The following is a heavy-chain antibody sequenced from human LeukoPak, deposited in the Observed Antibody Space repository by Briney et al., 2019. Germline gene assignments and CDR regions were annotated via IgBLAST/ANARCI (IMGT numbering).Heavy chain of an antibody. CDR1: GFTFSSYS. V-gene: IGHV3-48*01. J-gene: IGHJ6*03. Sequence: GGSLRLSCTASGFTFSSYSMNWVRQAPGKGLEWGSYISSSSSTIYYADSVKGRFTISRDNAKNSLYLQMNSLRAEDTAVYYCARLSSGWAYYYYYYYMDVWGEGTTVTVSS. D-gene: IGHD6-19*01. CDR2: ISSSSSTI. CDR3: ARLSSGWAYYYYYYYMDV.